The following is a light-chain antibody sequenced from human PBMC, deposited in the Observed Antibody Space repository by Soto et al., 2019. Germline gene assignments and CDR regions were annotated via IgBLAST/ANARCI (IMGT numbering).Light chain of an antibody. J-gene: IGKJ2*01. Sequence: DIQMTQYKSSLSASVGDSVTITCRASQTISTYLNWYQQKPGKAPRLLIYDASSLLSGVPSRFSGSGSGTDFTLTIASLQPEDFSTYYCQQSDSTPYTFGQGTKVDIK. CDR2: DAS. V-gene: IGKV1-39*01. CDR1: QTISTY. CDR3: QQSDSTPYT.